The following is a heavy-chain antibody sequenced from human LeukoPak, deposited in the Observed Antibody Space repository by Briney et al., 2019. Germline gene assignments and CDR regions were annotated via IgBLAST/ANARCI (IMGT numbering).Heavy chain of an antibody. CDR1: GGTFSSYA. Sequence: ASVKVSCKASGGTFSSYAISWVRQAPGQGLEWMGGIIPIFGTANYAQKFQGRVTITADESTSTAYMELSSLRSEDTAVYYCARVTWLDYHYYYYMDVWGKGTTVTISS. CDR3: ARVTWLDYHYYYYMDV. J-gene: IGHJ6*03. CDR2: IIPIFGTA. V-gene: IGHV1-69*13. D-gene: IGHD6-19*01.